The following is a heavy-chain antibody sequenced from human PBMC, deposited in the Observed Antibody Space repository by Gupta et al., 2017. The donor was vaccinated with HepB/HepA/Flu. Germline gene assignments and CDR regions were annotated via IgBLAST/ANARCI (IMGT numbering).Heavy chain of an antibody. V-gene: IGHV4-4*07. CDR1: GASISSYY. D-gene: IGHD2-2*02. J-gene: IGHJ5*02. Sequence: QLQLQESGPGLVHPSDTLSLACIVSGASISSYYWSWIRQPAGKGLEWIGRIHSSGGTNYNPSLKSRVTMSVDTSKNQFSLKLSSVTAADTAVYYCARDRYCSSTSCYTRFDPWGQGTLVTVSS. CDR3: ARDRYCSSTSCYTRFDP. CDR2: IHSSGGT.